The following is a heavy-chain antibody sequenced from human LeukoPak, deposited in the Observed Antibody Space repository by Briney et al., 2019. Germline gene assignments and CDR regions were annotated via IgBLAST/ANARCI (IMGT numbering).Heavy chain of an antibody. CDR1: GGTFSSYA. D-gene: IGHD6-19*01. V-gene: IGHV1-69*13. CDR3: ARDSAVASRTPTAFDY. J-gene: IGHJ4*02. Sequence: SVKVSCKASGGTFSSYAISRVRQAPGQGLEWMGGIIPIFGTANYAQKFQGRVTITADESTSTAYMELSSLRSEDTAVYYCARDSAVASRTPTAFDYWGQGTLVTVSS. CDR2: IIPIFGTA.